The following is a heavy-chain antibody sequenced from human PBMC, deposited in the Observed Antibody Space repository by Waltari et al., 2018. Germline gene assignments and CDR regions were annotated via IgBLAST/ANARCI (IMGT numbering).Heavy chain of an antibody. CDR3: ARQARGYSYGGGIDY. CDR1: GGSIRRSSYY. D-gene: IGHD5-18*01. Sequence: QLQLQESGPGLVKPSETLSLTCTVSGGSIRRSSYYWGLTRQPPGKGLEWIGSIYYSGSTYYNPSLKSRVTISVDTSKNQFSLKLSSVTAADTAVYYCARQARGYSYGGGIDYWGQGTLVTVSS. V-gene: IGHV4-39*01. J-gene: IGHJ4*02. CDR2: IYYSGST.